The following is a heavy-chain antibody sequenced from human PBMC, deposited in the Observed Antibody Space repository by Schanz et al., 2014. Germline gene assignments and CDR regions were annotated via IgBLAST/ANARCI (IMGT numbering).Heavy chain of an antibody. CDR2: IIPILGME. J-gene: IGHJ6*02. CDR3: ATIGVNDYWRFGLDL. Sequence: QVPLVQSGAEVKKPGSSVKVSCKASGGTFSSYAFSWVRQAPGQGLEWMGKIIPILGMENYAQKFQGRVTITADISTSTAYMDLSSLRSADTAVYYCATIGVNDYWRFGLDLWGQGTTVTVSS. D-gene: IGHD3-16*01. V-gene: IGHV1-69*04. CDR1: GGTFSSYA.